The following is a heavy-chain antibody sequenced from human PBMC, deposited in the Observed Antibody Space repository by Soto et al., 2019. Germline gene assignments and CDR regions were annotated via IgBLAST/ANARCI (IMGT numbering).Heavy chain of an antibody. J-gene: IGHJ1*01. CDR3: TTDSSPPWEYWDFQH. V-gene: IGHV3-15*01. D-gene: IGHD2-15*01. Sequence: EVQLVESGGGLVKPGGSLRLSWAASGLPLSNAWMSWVRQAPGKGLEWVGRIKSKTDGGTTDYAAPVKGRFTISRDDSKNTLYLQMNSLKTEDTAVYYCTTDSSPPWEYWDFQHWGQGTLVTVSS. CDR2: IKSKTDGGTT. CDR1: GLPLSNAW.